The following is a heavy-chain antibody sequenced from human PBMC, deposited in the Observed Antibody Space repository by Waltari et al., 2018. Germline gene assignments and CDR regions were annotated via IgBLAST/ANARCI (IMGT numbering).Heavy chain of an antibody. Sequence: QVQLQESGPGLVKPSETLSLTCAVSGYSISSGYYWGWIRQPPGKGLEGIGSIYHSGSTYYNPSLKSRVTISVDTSKNQFSLKLSSVTAADTAVYYCARFNGGTISEGAFDIWGQGTMVTVSS. CDR3: ARFNGGTISEGAFDI. D-gene: IGHD2-8*01. J-gene: IGHJ3*02. V-gene: IGHV4-38-2*01. CDR2: IYHSGST. CDR1: GYSISSGYY.